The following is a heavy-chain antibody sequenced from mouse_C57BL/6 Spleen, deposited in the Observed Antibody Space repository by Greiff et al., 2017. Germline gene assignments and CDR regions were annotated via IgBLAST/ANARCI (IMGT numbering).Heavy chain of an antibody. J-gene: IGHJ4*01. D-gene: IGHD2-2*01. V-gene: IGHV5-17*01. CDR1: GFTFSDYG. CDR3: ARYYGNDVYAMDY. Sequence: EVKLVEPGGGLVKPGGSLKLSCAASGFTFSDYGMHWVRQAPEKGLEWVAYISSGSSTIYYADTVKGRFTISRDNAKNTLFLQMTSLRSEDTAMYYCARYYGNDVYAMDYWGQGASVTVSS. CDR2: ISSGSSTI.